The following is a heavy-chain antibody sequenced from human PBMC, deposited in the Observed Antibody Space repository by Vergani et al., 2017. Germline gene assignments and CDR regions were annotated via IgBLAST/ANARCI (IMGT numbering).Heavy chain of an antibody. Sequence: QLVESGGGLVQPGRSLRLSCAASGFTFDDYAMHWVRQAPGKGLEWVSAINWNSETITYADSVKGRFTISRDNAKNSLSLEMKSLRPEDAALYYCARSTDYPDDYVSSDYFRRTLDVWGKGTTVTVS. CDR3: ARSTDYPDDYVSSDYFRRTLDV. D-gene: IGHD4/OR15-4a*01. CDR1: GFTFDDYA. J-gene: IGHJ6*03. V-gene: IGHV3-9*01. CDR2: INWNSETI.